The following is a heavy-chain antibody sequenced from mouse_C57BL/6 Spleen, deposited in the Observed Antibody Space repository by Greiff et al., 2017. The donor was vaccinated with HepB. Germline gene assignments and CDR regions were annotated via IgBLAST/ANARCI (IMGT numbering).Heavy chain of an antibody. J-gene: IGHJ1*03. CDR3: TTSEYDGYYVWYFDV. D-gene: IGHD2-3*01. CDR2: IDPENGDT. V-gene: IGHV14-4*01. CDR1: GFNIKDDY. Sequence: VQLQQSGAELVRPGASVKLSCTASGFNIKDDYMHWVKQRPEQGLEWIGWIDPENGDTEYASKFQGKATITADKSSITAYLQLRSLTSEDTAVYYFTTSEYDGYYVWYFDVWGTGTTVTVSS.